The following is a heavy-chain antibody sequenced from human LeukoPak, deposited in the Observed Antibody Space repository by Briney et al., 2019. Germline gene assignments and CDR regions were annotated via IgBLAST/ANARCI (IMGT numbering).Heavy chain of an antibody. J-gene: IGHJ4*02. D-gene: IGHD2-21*01. Sequence: GGSLRLSCAASGFTFSNVWMSWVRQVPGKGLEWVGRIRRKTDGETTDLAAPVKGRFTISRDDSKNTLYLQMNSLKTEDTAVYYCVTDLVIKGYFDYWGQGALVTVSS. V-gene: IGHV3-15*01. CDR2: IRRKTDGETT. CDR3: VTDLVIKGYFDY. CDR1: GFTFSNVW.